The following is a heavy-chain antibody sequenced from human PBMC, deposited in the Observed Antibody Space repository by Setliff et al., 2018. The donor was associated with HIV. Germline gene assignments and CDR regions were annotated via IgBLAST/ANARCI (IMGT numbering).Heavy chain of an antibody. CDR3: AKDPAVWSGYYHDY. CDR2: ISYDGSSR. Sequence: GGSLRLSCAASGFTFSSFTVHWVRQAPGKGLEWVAVISYDGSSRYYADSVKGRFTILRDNSKNTLYLQMNSLRAEDTAVYYCAKDPAVWSGYYHDYWGQGTLVTVSS. CDR1: GFTFSSFT. J-gene: IGHJ4*02. D-gene: IGHD3-3*01. V-gene: IGHV3-30*04.